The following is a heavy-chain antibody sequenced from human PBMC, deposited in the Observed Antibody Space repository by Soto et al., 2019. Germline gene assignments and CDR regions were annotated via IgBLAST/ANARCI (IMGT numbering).Heavy chain of an antibody. J-gene: IGHJ4*02. CDR2: IIPIFGTA. CDR3: ARVGGYDYGDPRGDY. V-gene: IGHV1-69*12. D-gene: IGHD4-17*01. Sequence: QVQLVQSGSEVKKPGSSVRVSCNASGGTVSSYDISWMRQAPGQGLEWMGGIIPIFGTANYAQKFQGRVTITADESTSTAYMELSSLRSEDTAVYYCARVGGYDYGDPRGDYWGQGTLVTVSS. CDR1: GGTVSSYD.